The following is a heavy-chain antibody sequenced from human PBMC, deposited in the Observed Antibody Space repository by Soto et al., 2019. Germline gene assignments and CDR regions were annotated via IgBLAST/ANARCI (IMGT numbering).Heavy chain of an antibody. V-gene: IGHV3-7*01. D-gene: IGHD3-16*01. CDR2: IKGDGTEK. J-gene: IGHJ4*02. CDR3: ARVGLAYDYVWGRYFDN. CDR1: GFTVSSYW. Sequence: EVQLVESGGVLVQPGGSLRLSCAASGFTVSSYWMSWVRQAPGKGLEWVANIKGDGTEKYYVGSVKGRFTISRDNAKTSLYLQMNSLRDEDTAVYYCARVGLAYDYVWGRYFDNWGQGILVTVSS.